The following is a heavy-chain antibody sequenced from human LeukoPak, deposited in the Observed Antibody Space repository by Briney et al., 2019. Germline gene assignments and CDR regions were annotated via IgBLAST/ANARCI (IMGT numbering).Heavy chain of an antibody. D-gene: IGHD2-15*01. CDR3: ARGDRPCSGDRCSPGVFDY. Sequence: SETLSLTCAVYGGSFSDYYWSWIRQPPGKGLEYIGEINHNGTTNYNPSLKSRVTISVDTSKNQFSLNLSSVTAADTAVYYCARGDRPCSGDRCSPGVFDYWSQENLVTVSS. CDR2: INHNGTT. CDR1: GGSFSDYY. J-gene: IGHJ4*02. V-gene: IGHV4-34*01.